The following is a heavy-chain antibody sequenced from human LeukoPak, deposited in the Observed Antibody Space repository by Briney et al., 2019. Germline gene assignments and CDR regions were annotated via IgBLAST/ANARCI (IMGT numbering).Heavy chain of an antibody. CDR1: GYTFTGYY. D-gene: IGHD3-10*01. J-gene: IGHJ6*02. Sequence: GASVKVSCKASGYTFTGYYMHWVRQAPGQGLEWMGRINPNSGGTNYAQKFQGRVTMTRDTSISTAYMELSRLRSDDTAVYYCARDRKDVLLWFGELFPYGMDVWGQGTTVTVSS. CDR2: INPNSGGT. CDR3: ARDRKDVLLWFGELFPYGMDV. V-gene: IGHV1-2*06.